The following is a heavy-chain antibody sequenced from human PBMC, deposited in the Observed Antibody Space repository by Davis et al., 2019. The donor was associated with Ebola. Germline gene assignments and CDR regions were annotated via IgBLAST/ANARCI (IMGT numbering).Heavy chain of an antibody. V-gene: IGHV1-2*02. CDR2: INPNSGGT. CDR1: GYTFTGYY. CDR3: ARDLSDFWSGYYSGYYYYYMDV. D-gene: IGHD3-3*01. Sequence: ASVKVSCKASGYTFTGYYMHWVRQAPGQGLEWMGWINPNSGGTNYAQKFQGRVTMTRDTSISTAYMELSRLRSEDTAVYYCARDLSDFWSGYYSGYYYYYMDVWGKGTTVTVSS. J-gene: IGHJ6*03.